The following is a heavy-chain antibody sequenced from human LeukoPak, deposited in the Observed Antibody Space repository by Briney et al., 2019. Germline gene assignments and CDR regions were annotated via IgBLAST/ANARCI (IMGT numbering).Heavy chain of an antibody. Sequence: GGSLRLSCAASGFTFEDYAMHWVRQAPGKGLEWVSSISWNSGSINYADSVKGRFTISRDNAKNSLYLQMNSLRAEDMALYYCAKDRGYGSGSYYFDYWGQGTLVTVSS. CDR3: AKDRGYGSGSYYFDY. J-gene: IGHJ4*02. CDR1: GFTFEDYA. CDR2: ISWNSGSI. V-gene: IGHV3-9*03. D-gene: IGHD3-10*01.